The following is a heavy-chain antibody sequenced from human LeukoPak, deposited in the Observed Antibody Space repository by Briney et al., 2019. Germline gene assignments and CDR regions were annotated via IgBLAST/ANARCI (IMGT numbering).Heavy chain of an antibody. V-gene: IGHV4-39*02. D-gene: IGHD6-19*01. J-gene: IGHJ3*02. CDR3: AREYRWQWLQPGAFDI. CDR2: IYYSGST. Sequence: KPSETLSLTCTVSGGSISSSSYYWGWIRQPPGKGLEWIGSIYYSGSTYYNPSLKSRVTISVDTSKNQFSLKLSSVTAADTAVYYCAREYRWQWLQPGAFDIWGQGTMVTVSS. CDR1: GGSISSSSYY.